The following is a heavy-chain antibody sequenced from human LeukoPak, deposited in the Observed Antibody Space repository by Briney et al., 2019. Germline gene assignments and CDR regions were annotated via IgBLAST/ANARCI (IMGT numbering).Heavy chain of an antibody. J-gene: IGHJ4*02. V-gene: IGHV3-23*01. D-gene: IGHD3/OR15-3a*01. Sequence: GGSLRLSCAASGFTFSSYAMSWVRQAPGKGLEWVSAISGSGGSTYYADSVKGRFTISRDNAKNSLYLQMNSLRAEDTAVYYCARTDDFRTPDYWGQGTLVTVSS. CDR2: ISGSGGST. CDR1: GFTFSSYA. CDR3: ARTDDFRTPDY.